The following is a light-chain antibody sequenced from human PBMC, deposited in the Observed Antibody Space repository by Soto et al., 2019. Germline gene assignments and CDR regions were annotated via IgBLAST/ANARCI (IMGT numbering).Light chain of an antibody. Sequence: QSVLTQPPSASGSPGQSVTISCTGTSSDVGGYDYVSWYQQQSGKAPKLLIYEVTKRPSGVPDRFSGSKSGNTASLTVSGPRDENEVDYYCSSYAGINSVTFGPGTKLTAL. CDR3: SSYAGINSVT. J-gene: IGLJ2*01. CDR1: SSDVGGYDY. V-gene: IGLV2-8*01. CDR2: EVT.